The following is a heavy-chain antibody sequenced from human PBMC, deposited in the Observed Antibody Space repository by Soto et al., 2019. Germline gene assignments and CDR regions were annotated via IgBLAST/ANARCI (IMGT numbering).Heavy chain of an antibody. J-gene: IGHJ5*02. Sequence: QVQLQQWGAGLLKPSETLSLTCAVYGGSFSGYYWSWIRQPPGKGLEWIGEISHSGSTNYNPSLKSRVTISVDTSKNQFSLKVNSVTAADTAFYYCARGVYSNSWYHRFDPWGQGTLVTVSS. CDR1: GGSFSGYY. V-gene: IGHV4-34*01. CDR3: ARGVYSNSWYHRFDP. CDR2: ISHSGST. D-gene: IGHD6-13*01.